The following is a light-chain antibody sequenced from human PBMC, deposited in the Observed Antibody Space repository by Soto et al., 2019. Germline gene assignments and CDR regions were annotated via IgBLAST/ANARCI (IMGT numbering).Light chain of an antibody. CDR2: EVT. CDR3: SSYAGINNVI. V-gene: IGLV2-8*01. CDR1: SSAVGAYDY. Sequence: QSALTQPPPAPGAPGQPFPIPCPGPSSAVGAYDYVSWYQQESGKAPKLLLYEVTKRPSGVPDRFSGSKSGTTASLTVSGLQAEDEADYYCSSYAGINNVIFGAGTKVTVL. J-gene: IGLJ2*01.